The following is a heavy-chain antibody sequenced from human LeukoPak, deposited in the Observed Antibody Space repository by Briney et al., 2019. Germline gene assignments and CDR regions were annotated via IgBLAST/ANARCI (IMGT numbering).Heavy chain of an antibody. J-gene: IGHJ4*02. Sequence: PGRSLRLSCAASGFTFNDYAMHWVRQAPGKGLEWVSGLTWNSGTIGYADSVKGRFTISSDNAGNSLYLQMNSLRAEDTALYYCTKGRGWYSPDYWGQGTLVTVSS. CDR2: LTWNSGTI. CDR3: TKGRGWYSPDY. CDR1: GFTFNDYA. V-gene: IGHV3-9*01. D-gene: IGHD6-19*01.